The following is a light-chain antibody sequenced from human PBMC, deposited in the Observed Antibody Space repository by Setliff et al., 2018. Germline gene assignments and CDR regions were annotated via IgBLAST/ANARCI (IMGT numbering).Light chain of an antibody. V-gene: IGLV2-23*02. J-gene: IGLJ1*01. Sequence: QSVLTQPASVSGSPGQSITISCTGTSSDVGGYDYVSWYQQHPGKAPKLIIYDVSKRPSGVSNRFSGSKSGNTASLTISGLQAEDEADYYCCSYAGISTFGPYVFGTGTKGTV. CDR1: SSDVGGYDY. CDR3: CSYAGISTFGPYV. CDR2: DVS.